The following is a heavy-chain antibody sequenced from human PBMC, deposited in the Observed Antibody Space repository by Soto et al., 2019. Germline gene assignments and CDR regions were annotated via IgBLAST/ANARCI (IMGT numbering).Heavy chain of an antibody. CDR3: AKSRRSSSWYFGMDV. V-gene: IGHV3-23*01. CDR1: GFTFSSYA. D-gene: IGHD6-13*01. CDR2: ISGSGGST. Sequence: GGSLRLSCAASGFTFSSYAMSWVRQAPGKGLEWVSAISGSGGSTYYADSVKGRLTISRDNSKNTLYLQMNSLRAEDTTVYYCAKSRRSSSWYFGMDVWGQGTTVTVSS. J-gene: IGHJ6*02.